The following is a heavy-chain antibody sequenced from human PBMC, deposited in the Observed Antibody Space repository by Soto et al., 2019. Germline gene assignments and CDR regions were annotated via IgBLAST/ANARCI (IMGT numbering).Heavy chain of an antibody. V-gene: IGHV3-23*01. CDR1: GFTFSSDA. D-gene: IGHD1-1*01. CDR2: ISGSGGST. Sequence: GSLRLSCAASGFTFSSDAMSWVRQGPGKGLEWVSAISGSGGSTYHADSVKGRFTISRDNSKNTLYLQMNSLRAEDTAVYYXXNNXXWQXEAFVISCQXTMLTVSS. CDR3: XNNXXWQXEAFVI. J-gene: IGHJ3*02.